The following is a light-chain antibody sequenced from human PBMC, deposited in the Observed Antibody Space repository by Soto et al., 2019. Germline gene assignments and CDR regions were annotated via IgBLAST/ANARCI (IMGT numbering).Light chain of an antibody. J-gene: IGLJ3*02. CDR2: EVN. CDR3: SSYTRSATLGV. Sequence: QSALTQPASVSGSPGQSITISCTGTSTDVGGYNYVSWYQQHPGKAPKLMIYEVNNRPSGVADRFSGSKSGNTASLPISGLQAEDEADYYCSSYTRSATLGVFGGGTKVTVL. V-gene: IGLV2-14*01. CDR1: STDVGGYNY.